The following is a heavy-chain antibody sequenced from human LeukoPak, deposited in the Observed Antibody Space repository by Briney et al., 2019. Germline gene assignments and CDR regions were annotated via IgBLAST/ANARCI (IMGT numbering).Heavy chain of an antibody. D-gene: IGHD1-7*01. CDR1: GFTFSDYY. Sequence: GGSLRLSCVASGFTFSDYYMTWIRQAPGKGLERVSYISDSGSTIYYADSVKGRFTISRDNAKNSLYLQMNSLRPEDTAVYYCARDRIPGTTYFDYWGQGTLVTVSS. CDR2: ISDSGSTI. J-gene: IGHJ4*02. CDR3: ARDRIPGTTYFDY. V-gene: IGHV3-11*01.